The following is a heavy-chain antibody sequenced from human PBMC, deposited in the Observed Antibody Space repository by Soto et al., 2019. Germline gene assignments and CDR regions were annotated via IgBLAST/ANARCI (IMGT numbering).Heavy chain of an antibody. CDR3: ARGVGYDSSDGPDY. D-gene: IGHD3-22*01. CDR1: GGSISSGGYY. V-gene: IGHV4-31*03. CDR2: IYYSGST. J-gene: IGHJ4*02. Sequence: QVQLQESGPGLVKPSQTLSLTCTVSGGSISSGGYYWSWIRQHPGKGLEWIGYIYYSGSTYYTRSLMSRVTISVDTSKNQCSLKLSSVTAADTAVYYCARGVGYDSSDGPDYWGQGTLVTVSS.